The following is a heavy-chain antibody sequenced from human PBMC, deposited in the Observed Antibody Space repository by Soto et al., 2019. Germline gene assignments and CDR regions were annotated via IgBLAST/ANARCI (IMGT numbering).Heavy chain of an antibody. CDR3: AREVGGSYSGWFDP. CDR1: GYIFTSYA. D-gene: IGHD1-26*01. J-gene: IGHJ5*02. V-gene: IGHV1-3*01. Sequence: GASVKVSCKASGYIFTSYAMHWGRQATGPRLEWMGWINAGNGNTKYSQKFQGRVTITRDTSASTAYMELSSLRSEDTAVYYCAREVGGSYSGWFDPWGQGTLVTVSS. CDR2: INAGNGNT.